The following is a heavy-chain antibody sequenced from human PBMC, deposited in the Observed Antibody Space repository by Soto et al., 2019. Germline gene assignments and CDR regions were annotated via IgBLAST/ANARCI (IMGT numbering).Heavy chain of an antibody. D-gene: IGHD4-17*01. V-gene: IGHV3-23*01. CDR3: ATTVAALGYYHYYRKA. CDR2: ISGSGGST. Sequence: GGSLRLSCAASGFTFSSYAMSWVRQAPGKGLEWVSAISGSGGSTYYADSVKGRFTISRDNSKNTLYLQMNSLRAEDTAVYYCATTVAALGYYHYYRKAWGKGTTFTVAS. CDR1: GFTFSSYA. J-gene: IGHJ6*03.